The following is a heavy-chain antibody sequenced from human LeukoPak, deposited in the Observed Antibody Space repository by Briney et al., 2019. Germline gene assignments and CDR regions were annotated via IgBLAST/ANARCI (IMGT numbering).Heavy chain of an antibody. D-gene: IGHD4-17*01. Sequence: GGSLRLSCVASGFTFSNYWMYWVRQAPGKGLVWASRINSDGSSTNYADSVKGRFTISRDNAKNTLYLQMNSLRSEDTAVYYRALMSTVTPVDYWGQGTLVTVSS. V-gene: IGHV3-74*01. CDR3: ALMSTVTPVDY. CDR2: INSDGSST. CDR1: GFTFSNYW. J-gene: IGHJ4*02.